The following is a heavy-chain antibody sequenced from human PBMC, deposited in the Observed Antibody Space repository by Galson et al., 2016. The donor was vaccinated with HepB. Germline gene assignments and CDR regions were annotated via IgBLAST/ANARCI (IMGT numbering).Heavy chain of an antibody. D-gene: IGHD3-10*01. J-gene: IGHJ4*02. V-gene: IGHV3-30*18. CDR3: AKDPYYYGSGGYYFDY. CDR1: GFRFSSYG. Sequence: SLRLSCAASGFRFSSYGMHWVRQAPGKGLEWVAVISYDGNKQYYADSVKGRVTISRDKSKNTLYLQMDSLKVEDTAVHYCAKDPYYYGSGGYYFDYWGQGTQVTVSS. CDR2: ISYDGNKQ.